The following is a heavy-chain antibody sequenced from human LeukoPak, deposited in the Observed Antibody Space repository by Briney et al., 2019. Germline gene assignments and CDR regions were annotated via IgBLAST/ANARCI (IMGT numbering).Heavy chain of an antibody. CDR3: AGHVDTAMVFMGGKNFDP. J-gene: IGHJ5*02. CDR1: GGSISSSSYY. CDR2: IYYSGST. V-gene: IGHV4-39*01. D-gene: IGHD5-18*01. Sequence: PSETLSLTCTVSGGSISSSSYYWGWIRQPPGKGLEWIGSIYYSGSTYYNPSLKSRVTISVDTSKNQFSLKLGSVTAADTAVYYCAGHVDTAMVFMGGKNFDPWGQGTLVTVSS.